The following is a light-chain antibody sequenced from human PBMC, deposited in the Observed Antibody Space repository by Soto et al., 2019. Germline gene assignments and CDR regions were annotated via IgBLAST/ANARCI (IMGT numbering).Light chain of an antibody. CDR2: KAS. CDR3: QHWS. J-gene: IGKJ1*01. V-gene: IGKV1-5*03. CDR1: QTINRW. Sequence: DIQMTQYHSTLSASVGDRVTITCRASQTINRWLAWYQQKPGEVPKLLIYKASVLESGVPSRFSGSGSGTEFTLTISRLQPEDVATYYCQHWSFGQGTKVDIK.